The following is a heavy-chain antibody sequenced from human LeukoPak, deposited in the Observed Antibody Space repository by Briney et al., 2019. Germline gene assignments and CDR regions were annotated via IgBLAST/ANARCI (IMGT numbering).Heavy chain of an antibody. CDR1: GDSVSRSDSY. Sequence: SETLSLTCTIFGDSVSRSDSYWGWIRQPPGKGLEWIGTIYYSGRTYYSPSLKSRVTLSVDMSNNQFSLTLSSVTAADTALYFCARRRYYDSSGYLEWGQGTLVTVSS. V-gene: IGHV4-39*01. CDR3: ARRRYYDSSGYLE. D-gene: IGHD3-22*01. CDR2: IYYSGRT. J-gene: IGHJ1*01.